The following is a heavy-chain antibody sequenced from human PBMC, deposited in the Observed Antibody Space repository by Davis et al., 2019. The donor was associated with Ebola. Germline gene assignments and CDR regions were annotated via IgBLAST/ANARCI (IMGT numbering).Heavy chain of an antibody. V-gene: IGHV4-59*12. Sequence: MPSEILSLTYTVSGGSISSYYWSWIRQPPGKGLEWIGYIYYSGSTYYNPSLKSRVTISVDTSKNQLSLKLSSVTAADTAVYYCARGNTGCSSTSCHSRSYYYYGMDVWGQGTTVTVSS. D-gene: IGHD2-2*01. CDR1: GGSISSYY. CDR2: IYYSGST. CDR3: ARGNTGCSSTSCHSRSYYYYGMDV. J-gene: IGHJ6*02.